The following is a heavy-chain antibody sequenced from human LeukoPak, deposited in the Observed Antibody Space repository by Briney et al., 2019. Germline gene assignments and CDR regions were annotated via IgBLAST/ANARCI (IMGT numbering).Heavy chain of an antibody. CDR1: GFTFSSYA. CDR2: ISGSGGST. V-gene: IGHV3-23*01. Sequence: GESLKISCAASGFTFSSYAMSWVRQAPGKELEWVSAISGSGGSTYYADSVKGRFTISRDNSKNTLYLQMNSLRAEDTAVYYCAKVKNDILTGYYPYYFDYWGQGTLVTVSS. D-gene: IGHD3-9*01. CDR3: AKVKNDILTGYYPYYFDY. J-gene: IGHJ4*02.